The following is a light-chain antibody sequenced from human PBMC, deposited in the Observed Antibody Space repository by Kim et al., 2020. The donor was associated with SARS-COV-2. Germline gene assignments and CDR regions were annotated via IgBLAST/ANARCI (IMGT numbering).Light chain of an antibody. Sequence: EILMTQSPATLSVSPGERATLSCRASQSVSINLAWYQQKPGQTPRLLIFGASTRATGLPARFSGSGSGTEFTLTISSLQSEDFAVYYCRQYYNWPYTFGQGTKLEI. CDR1: QSVSIN. CDR2: GAS. V-gene: IGKV3-15*01. J-gene: IGKJ2*01. CDR3: RQYYNWPYT.